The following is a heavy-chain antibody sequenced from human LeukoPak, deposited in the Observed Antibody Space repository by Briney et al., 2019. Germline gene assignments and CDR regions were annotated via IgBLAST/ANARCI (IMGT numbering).Heavy chain of an antibody. CDR3: ARDPLPRVVVVVDAFDI. D-gene: IGHD2-15*01. Sequence: ASVKVSCKSSGDSFITYAFNWVRQAPGQGLEWIGWINTNTGNPTYAQGFTGRFVFSLDTSVSTAYLQISSLKAEDTAVYYCARDPLPRVVVVVDAFDIWGQGTMVTVSS. J-gene: IGHJ3*02. CDR2: INTNTGNP. V-gene: IGHV7-4-1*02. CDR1: GDSFITYA.